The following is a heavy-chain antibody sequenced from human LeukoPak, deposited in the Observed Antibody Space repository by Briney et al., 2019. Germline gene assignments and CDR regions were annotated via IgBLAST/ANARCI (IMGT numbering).Heavy chain of an antibody. Sequence: SETLSLTCAVYGGSFSGYYWSWFRQPPGKGLEWIGEINHSGSTNYNPSLKSRVTISVDTSKNQFSLKLSSVTAADTAVYYCARGYCSSTSCYVDYWGQGTLVTVSS. CDR3: ARGYCSSTSCYVDY. V-gene: IGHV4-34*01. J-gene: IGHJ4*02. CDR2: INHSGST. CDR1: GGSFSGYY. D-gene: IGHD2-2*01.